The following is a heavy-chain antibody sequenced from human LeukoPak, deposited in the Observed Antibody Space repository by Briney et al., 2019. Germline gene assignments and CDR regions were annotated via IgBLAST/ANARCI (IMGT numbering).Heavy chain of an antibody. CDR3: AKDSSDWRHFDY. CDR2: IDWDGSNT. V-gene: IGHV3-43D*03. D-gene: IGHD6-19*01. Sequence: GGSLRLSCAASGFTFDDYAMHWVRQAPGKGLEWVSLIDWDGSNTYYADSVKGRFTISRDNSKNSLYLQMNSLRPEDTALYYCAKDSSDWRHFDYWGQGTLVTVSS. CDR1: GFTFDDYA. J-gene: IGHJ4*02.